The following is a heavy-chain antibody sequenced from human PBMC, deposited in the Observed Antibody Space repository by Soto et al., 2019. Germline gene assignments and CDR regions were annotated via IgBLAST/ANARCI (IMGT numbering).Heavy chain of an antibody. CDR1: EFTFSNYW. D-gene: IGHD1-26*01. Sequence: EVQLVESGGGLVQPGGSLRLSCAASEFTFSNYWMTWVRQAPGKGLEWVANINPDGSGKYYVDSLKGRFTISRDNAKTSLYLQMNSLRAEDTAVYYCARWLSGSYMDWGQGTLVTVSS. CDR2: INPDGSGK. CDR3: ARWLSGSYMD. V-gene: IGHV3-7*03. J-gene: IGHJ4*02.